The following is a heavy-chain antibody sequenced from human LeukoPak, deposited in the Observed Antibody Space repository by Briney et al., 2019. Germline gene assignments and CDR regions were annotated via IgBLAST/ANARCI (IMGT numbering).Heavy chain of an antibody. CDR2: ISYDGSNK. D-gene: IGHD3-3*01. Sequence: GRSLRLSCAASGFTFSSYAMHWVRQAPGKGLEWVAVISYDGSNKYYADSVKGRFTISRDNSKNTLYLQMNSLRAEDTAVYYCAKDRVRYYFDYWGQGTLVTVSS. J-gene: IGHJ4*02. CDR1: GFTFSSYA. CDR3: AKDRVRYYFDY. V-gene: IGHV3-30-3*01.